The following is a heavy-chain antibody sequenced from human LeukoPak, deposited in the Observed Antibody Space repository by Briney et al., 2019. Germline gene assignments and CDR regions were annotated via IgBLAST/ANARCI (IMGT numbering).Heavy chain of an antibody. CDR2: IYYSGST. Sequence: SETLSLTWTVSAGSISSGGYSRSWIRKHPRKSLEWSGYIYYSGSTDYKPCPKSRVTISVDTSKNQCSLKLSSVTAADTAVYYCATRHYDFWSGYPFDYWGQGTLVTGSA. CDR3: ATRHYDFWSGYPFDY. J-gene: IGHJ4*02. D-gene: IGHD3-3*01. CDR1: AGSISSGGYS. V-gene: IGHV4-31*02.